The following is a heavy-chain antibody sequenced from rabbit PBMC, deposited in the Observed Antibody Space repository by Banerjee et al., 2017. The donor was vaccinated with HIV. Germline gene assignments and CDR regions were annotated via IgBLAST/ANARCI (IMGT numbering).Heavy chain of an antibody. CDR3: ARANGYAAYGGYGCVLPL. Sequence: QSLEESGGDLVKPGASLTLTCTASGFSFSSTYNMCWVRQAPGKGLEWIACIDTGSSDSTYYASWAKGRFTISKTSSTTVTLQMTSLTGADTATYFCARANGYAAYGGYGCVLPLGAPGTLVTVS. V-gene: IGHV1S40*01. D-gene: IGHD6-1*01. CDR1: GFSFSSTYN. J-gene: IGHJ6*01. CDR2: IDTGSSDST.